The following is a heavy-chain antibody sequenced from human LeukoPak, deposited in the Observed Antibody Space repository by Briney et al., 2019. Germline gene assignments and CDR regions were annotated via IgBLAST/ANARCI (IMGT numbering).Heavy chain of an antibody. J-gene: IGHJ4*02. CDR2: INEGGSAE. CDR3: ARDWELSRDY. V-gene: IGHV3-7*03. CDR1: GFTFNTLW. Sequence: GGSLRLSCAASGFTFNTLWMSWVRQAPGKGLEWVANINEGGSAEYYAESVKGQFAISRDNAENSVHLQMNSLRAEGTAVYYCARDWELSRDYWGQGTLVTVSS. D-gene: IGHD1-7*01.